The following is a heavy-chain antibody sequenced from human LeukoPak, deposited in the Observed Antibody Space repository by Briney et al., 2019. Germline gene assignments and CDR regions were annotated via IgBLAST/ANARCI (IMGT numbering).Heavy chain of an antibody. Sequence: SETLSLTCTVSGGSISSSSYYWGWIRQPPGKGLEWIGSIYYSGSTYYNPSLKSRVTISVDTSKNQFSLKLSSVTAADTAVYYCARSSLGYCSGGSCYGPWFDPWGQGTLVTVSS. CDR2: IYYSGST. CDR3: ARSSLGYCSGGSCYGPWFDP. D-gene: IGHD2-15*01. V-gene: IGHV4-39*07. J-gene: IGHJ5*02. CDR1: GGSISSSSYY.